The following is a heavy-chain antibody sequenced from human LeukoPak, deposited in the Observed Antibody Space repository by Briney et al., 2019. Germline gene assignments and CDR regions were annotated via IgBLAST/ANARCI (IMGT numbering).Heavy chain of an antibody. Sequence: PGGSLRLSCAASGFTFSSYAMSWVRQAPGKGLEWVSAISGSGGSTYYADSVKGLFTISRANSKNTLYLQMNSLRAEDTAVYYCAKGRLPYDFWSGYGNYYAMDVGGQGTTLTVSS. D-gene: IGHD3-3*01. CDR3: AKGRLPYDFWSGYGNYYAMDV. CDR2: ISGSGGST. CDR1: GFTFSSYA. V-gene: IGHV3-23*01. J-gene: IGHJ6*02.